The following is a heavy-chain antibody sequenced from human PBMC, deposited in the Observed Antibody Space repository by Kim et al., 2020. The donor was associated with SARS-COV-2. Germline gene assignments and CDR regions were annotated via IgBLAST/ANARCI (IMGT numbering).Heavy chain of an antibody. Sequence: ASVKVSCKASGYTFTSYGISWVRQAPGQGLEWMGWISAYNGNTNYAQKLQGRVTMTTDTSTSTAYMELRSLRSDDTAVYYCARINAGQWFHYGMDVWGQGTTVTVSS. CDR3: ARINAGQWFHYGMDV. CDR1: GYTFTSYG. D-gene: IGHD3-22*01. V-gene: IGHV1-18*04. CDR2: ISAYNGNT. J-gene: IGHJ6*02.